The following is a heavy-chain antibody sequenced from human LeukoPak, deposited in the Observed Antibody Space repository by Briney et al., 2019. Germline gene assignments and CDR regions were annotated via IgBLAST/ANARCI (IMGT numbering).Heavy chain of an antibody. CDR1: GFTLSSYD. J-gene: IGHJ6*03. CDR3: AKDGGEYYDILTGYYPRLYYMDV. Sequence: GRSLRLSCAASGFTLSSYDMHWVRQAPGKGLEWVAVISYDGSNKYYADSVKGRFTISRDNSKNTLFLQMNSLRAEDTAVYYCAKDGGEYYDILTGYYPRLYYMDVWGKGTTVTISS. V-gene: IGHV3-30*18. CDR2: ISYDGSNK. D-gene: IGHD3-9*01.